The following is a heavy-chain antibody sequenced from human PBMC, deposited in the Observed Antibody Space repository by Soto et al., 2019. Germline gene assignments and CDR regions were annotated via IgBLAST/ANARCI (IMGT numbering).Heavy chain of an antibody. CDR1: GFTFSSYS. CDR3: ARDYPSYYDSSGYYYFDY. J-gene: IGHJ4*02. D-gene: IGHD3-22*01. Sequence: SLRLSCAASGFTFSSYSMNWVRQAPGKGLGWVSSISSSSSYIYYADSVKGRFTISRDNAKNSLYLQMNSLRAEDTAVYYCARDYPSYYDSSGYYYFDYWGQGTLVTVSS. V-gene: IGHV3-21*01. CDR2: ISSSSSYI.